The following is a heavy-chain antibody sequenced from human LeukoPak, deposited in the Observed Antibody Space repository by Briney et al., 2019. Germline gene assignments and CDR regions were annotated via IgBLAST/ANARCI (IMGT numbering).Heavy chain of an antibody. Sequence: PGGSLRLSCAASGFTFSNAWMSWVRQAPGKGPKWVSGISASGGSTYYADSVKGRFTISRDNSKNTLYLQMKSLRAEDTALYYCARPTVPIDYWGQGTLDTVSS. CDR1: GFTFSNAW. J-gene: IGHJ4*02. D-gene: IGHD4-17*01. CDR3: ARPTVPIDY. CDR2: ISASGGST. V-gene: IGHV3-23*01.